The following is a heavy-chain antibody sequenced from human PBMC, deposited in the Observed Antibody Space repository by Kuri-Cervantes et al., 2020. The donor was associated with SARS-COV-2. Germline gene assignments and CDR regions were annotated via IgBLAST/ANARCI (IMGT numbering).Heavy chain of an antibody. CDR1: RSTFSSYS. CDR2: ISSSSSTI. V-gene: IGHV3-48*01. J-gene: IGHJ5*02. D-gene: IGHD3-3*01. CDR3: AREVTIFGAVSRGFDP. Sequence: GESLKISCAASRSTFSSYSMNWVRQAPGKGLEWVSYISSSSSTIYYADSVKGRFTISRDNAKNSLYLQMNSLRAEDTAVYYCAREVTIFGAVSRGFDPWGQGTLVTVSS.